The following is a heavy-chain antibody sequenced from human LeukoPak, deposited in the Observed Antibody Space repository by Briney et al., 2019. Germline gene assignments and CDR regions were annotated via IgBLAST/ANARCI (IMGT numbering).Heavy chain of an antibody. D-gene: IGHD4-17*01. J-gene: IGHJ4*02. CDR2: INSDGSST. V-gene: IGHV3-74*01. CDR3: ARVYGDFDY. Sequence: GGSLRLSCAASGFAFSNYCMHWVRQAPGKGLVWVSRINSDGSSTTYADSAKGRFTISRDNAQNTLYLQMNSLRAEDTAVYYCARVYGDFDYWGQGTLVTVSS. CDR1: GFAFSNYC.